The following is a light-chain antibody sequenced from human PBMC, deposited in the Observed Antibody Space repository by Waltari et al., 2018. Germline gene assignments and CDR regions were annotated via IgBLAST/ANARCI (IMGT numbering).Light chain of an antibody. Sequence: QSALHQPFSVCGSPGQPLTISCTGSRRDGGGYNYVSWYQQHPGKSPKLMICDVSNRPSGVSNRFSGSKSGNTASLTISGLQAEDEADYYCSSYTSSSTLGFGTGTKVTVL. CDR1: RRDGGGYNY. V-gene: IGLV2-14*03. CDR2: DVS. J-gene: IGLJ1*01. CDR3: SSYTSSSTLG.